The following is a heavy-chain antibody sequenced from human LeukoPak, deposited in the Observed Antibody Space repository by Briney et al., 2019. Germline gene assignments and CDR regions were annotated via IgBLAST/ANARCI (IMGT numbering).Heavy chain of an antibody. V-gene: IGHV4-31*03. D-gene: IGHD2-21*02. CDR1: GGSISSGGYY. CDR3: ARVGDDSYSYYFDS. CDR2: IYYSGIT. Sequence: SETLSLTCTVSGGSISSGGYYWSWIRQHPGKGLEWIGYIYYSGITYYSPSLKSRVTISVDTSKNQFSLKLRSVTAADTAVYYCARVGDDSYSYYFDSWGQGTLVTVSS. J-gene: IGHJ4*02.